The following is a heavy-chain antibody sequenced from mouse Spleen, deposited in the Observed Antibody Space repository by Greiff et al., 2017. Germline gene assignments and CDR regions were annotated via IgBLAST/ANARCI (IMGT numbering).Heavy chain of an antibody. CDR2: IDPSDSET. J-gene: IGHJ2*01. CDR1: GYTFTSYW. CDR3: ARNPYGYGEGYFDY. Sequence: QVQLQQPGAELVRPGSSVKLSCKASGYTFTSYWMHWVKQRPIQGLEWIGNIDPSDSETHYNQKFKDKATLTVDKSSSTAYMQLSSLTSEDSAVYYCARNPYGYGEGYFDYWGQGTTLTVSS. V-gene: IGHV1-52*01. D-gene: IGHD2-2*01.